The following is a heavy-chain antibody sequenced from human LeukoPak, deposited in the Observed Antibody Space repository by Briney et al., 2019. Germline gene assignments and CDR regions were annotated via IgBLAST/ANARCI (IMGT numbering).Heavy chain of an antibody. D-gene: IGHD2-21*02. J-gene: IGHJ3*02. Sequence: GGSLRLSCAASGFTFSIYSMNWVRQAPGKALEWVSHIGRTMDTRYADSVKGRFTISRDNAKNSVYLQMSGLRAEDTAVYYCTSHTGTGDAFRPFHIWGQGTMVTVSS. CDR3: TSHTGTGDAFRPFHI. V-gene: IGHV3-48*04. CDR2: IGRTMDT. CDR1: GFTFSIYS.